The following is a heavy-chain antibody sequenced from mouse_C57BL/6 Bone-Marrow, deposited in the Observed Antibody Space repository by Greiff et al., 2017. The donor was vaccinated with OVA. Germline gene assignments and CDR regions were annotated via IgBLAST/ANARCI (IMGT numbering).Heavy chain of an antibody. D-gene: IGHD2-4*01. J-gene: IGHJ4*01. Sequence: DVMLVESGGDLVKPGGSLKLSCAASGFTFSSYGMSWVRQTPDKRLEWVVTISSGGSYTYYPDSVKGRFTISRDNAKNTLYLQMSSLKSEDTAMYYCARRGYDYVYYYAMDYWGQGTSVTVSS. CDR2: ISSGGSYT. CDR1: GFTFSSYG. V-gene: IGHV5-6*02. CDR3: ARRGYDYVYYYAMDY.